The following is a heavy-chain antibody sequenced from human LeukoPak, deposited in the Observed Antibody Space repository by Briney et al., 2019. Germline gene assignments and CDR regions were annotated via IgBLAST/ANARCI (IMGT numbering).Heavy chain of an antibody. CDR3: ARDRIAVTGRKYYYYMDV. CDR2: INPSGGST. J-gene: IGHJ6*03. D-gene: IGHD6-19*01. CDR1: GYTFTSYY. V-gene: IGHV1-46*01. Sequence: ASVKVSCKASGYTFTSYYMHWVRQAPGQGLEWMGIINPSGGSTSYAQKFQGRVTMTRDMSTSTVYMELSSLRSEDTAMYYCARDRIAVTGRKYYYYMDVWGKGTTVTVSS.